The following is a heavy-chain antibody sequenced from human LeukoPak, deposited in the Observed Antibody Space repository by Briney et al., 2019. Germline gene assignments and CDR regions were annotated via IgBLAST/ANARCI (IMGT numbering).Heavy chain of an antibody. D-gene: IGHD4-17*01. CDR1: GFTFSSYA. CDR3: AKTPRATVTTNY. CDR2: ISGSGGST. Sequence: PGGSLRLSCAASGFTFSSYAMSWVRQAPGKGLEWVSAISGSGGSTYYADSVKGRFTISRDNSKNTLYLQMNILRVEDTAVYYCAKTPRATVTTNYWGQGTLVTVSS. V-gene: IGHV3-23*01. J-gene: IGHJ4*02.